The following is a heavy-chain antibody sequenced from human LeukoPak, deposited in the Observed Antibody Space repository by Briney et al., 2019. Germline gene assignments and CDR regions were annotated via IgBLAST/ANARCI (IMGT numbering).Heavy chain of an antibody. CDR1: GGSILDSTYY. D-gene: IGHD3-22*01. Sequence: SETLSLTCTVSGGSILDSTYYWAWIRQPPGKGLEWIATIFYTGNTHYNPSLKSRVTMSVDTVKNQFSLNLNSVTAADTAVYYCARQSSGYYYGWFDPWGQGTLFTVSS. CDR3: ARQSSGYYYGWFDP. V-gene: IGHV4-39*01. J-gene: IGHJ5*02. CDR2: IFYTGNT.